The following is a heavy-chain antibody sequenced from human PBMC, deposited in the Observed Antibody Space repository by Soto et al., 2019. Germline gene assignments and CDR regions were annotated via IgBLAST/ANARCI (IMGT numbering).Heavy chain of an antibody. Sequence: VQLLESGGGLVQPGGSLRLSCAASGFTFSSYAMSWVRQAPGKGLEWVSAISGSGGSTYYADSVKGRFTISRDNSKNTLYLQMNSLRAEDTAVYYCAKDLGYCSGGSCSPYFDYWGQGTLVTVSS. D-gene: IGHD2-15*01. CDR1: GFTFSSYA. CDR2: ISGSGGST. CDR3: AKDLGYCSGGSCSPYFDY. V-gene: IGHV3-23*01. J-gene: IGHJ4*02.